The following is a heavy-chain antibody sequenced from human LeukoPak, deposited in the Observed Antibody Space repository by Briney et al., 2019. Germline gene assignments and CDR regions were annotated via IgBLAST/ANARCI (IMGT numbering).Heavy chain of an antibody. CDR1: GGSISSHF. CDR3: ARDGYSGSSLFDY. D-gene: IGHD1-26*01. Sequence: LETLSLTCTVSGGSISSHFWSWIRQPPGKGLEWIGYIHYSGSTNYNPSLKSRVTISVDTSKNQFSLRLSSVTAADTAVYYCARDGYSGSSLFDYWGQGTLVTVSS. J-gene: IGHJ4*02. CDR2: IHYSGST. V-gene: IGHV4-59*11.